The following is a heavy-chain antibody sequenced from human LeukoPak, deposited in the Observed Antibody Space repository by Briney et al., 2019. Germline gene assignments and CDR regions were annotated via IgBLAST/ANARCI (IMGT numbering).Heavy chain of an antibody. CDR3: AREDDYGDGGDY. Sequence: ASVKVSCKASGYTFTSYGISWVRQAPGQGLEWMGRISAYNGNTNYAQKLQGRVTMTTDKSTSTAYMELRSLRSDDTAVYYCAREDDYGDGGDYWGQGTLVTVSS. CDR1: GYTFTSYG. CDR2: ISAYNGNT. D-gene: IGHD4-17*01. J-gene: IGHJ4*02. V-gene: IGHV1-18*01.